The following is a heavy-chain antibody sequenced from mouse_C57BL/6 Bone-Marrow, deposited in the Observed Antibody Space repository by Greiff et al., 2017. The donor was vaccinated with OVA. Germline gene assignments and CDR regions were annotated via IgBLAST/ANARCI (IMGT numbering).Heavy chain of an antibody. CDR3: TRDFLITTVVARYFDV. CDR1: GFTFSSYA. J-gene: IGHJ1*03. V-gene: IGHV5-9-1*02. CDR2: ISSGGDYS. Sequence: EVQLVESGEGLVKPGGSLKLSCAASGFTFSSYAMSWVRQTPEKRLEWVAYISSGGDYSYYADTVKGRFTISRDNARNTLYLQMSSLKSEDTAMYYCTRDFLITTVVARYFDVWGTGTTVTVSS. D-gene: IGHD1-1*01.